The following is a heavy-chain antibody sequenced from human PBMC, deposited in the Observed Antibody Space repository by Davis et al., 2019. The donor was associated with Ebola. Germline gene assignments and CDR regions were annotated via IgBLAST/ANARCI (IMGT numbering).Heavy chain of an antibody. CDR3: AKDSWKYDFWSGARGLNV. D-gene: IGHD3-3*01. V-gene: IGHV1-46*01. CDR1: GYTFTSYY. CDR2: INPSGGST. J-gene: IGHJ6*04. Sequence: ASVKVSCKASGYTFTSYYMHWVRQAPGQGLEWMGIINPSGGSTSYAQKFQGRVTMTRDTSTSTVYMELSSLRAEDTAVYYCAKDSWKYDFWSGARGLNVWGKGTTVTVSS.